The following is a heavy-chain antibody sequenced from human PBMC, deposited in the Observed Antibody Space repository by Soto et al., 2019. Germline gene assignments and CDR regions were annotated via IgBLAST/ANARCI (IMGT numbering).Heavy chain of an antibody. J-gene: IGHJ3*02. Sequence: SVKVSCKASGGTFSSYAISWVRQAPGQGLEWMGGIIPIFGTANYAQKFQGRVTITAGESTSTAYMELSSLRSEDTAVYYCARTLEYSSSDDSFDIWGHGTMVTVSS. CDR3: ARTLEYSSSDDSFDI. V-gene: IGHV1-69*13. CDR1: GGTFSSYA. D-gene: IGHD6-6*01. CDR2: IIPIFGTA.